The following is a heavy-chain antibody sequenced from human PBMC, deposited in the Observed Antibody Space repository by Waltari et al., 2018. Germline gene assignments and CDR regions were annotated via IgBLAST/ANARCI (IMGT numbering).Heavy chain of an antibody. CDR2: NNLGDIT. CDR3: VTGPRDKWVGRYSGEFFHH. D-gene: IGHD3-9*01. V-gene: IGHV4-34*02. J-gene: IGHJ1*01. Sequence: QVQLQQWGAGLVRPSETLSLTCDVYGVSLTDYYWTWIRQSPGKGLEWIGENNLGDITYCTPSRGNRCPILLDKSKNQFSLRLDSVTAADTAVYYCVTGPRDKWVGRYSGEFFHHWGPGTLVTVSS. CDR1: GVSLTDYY.